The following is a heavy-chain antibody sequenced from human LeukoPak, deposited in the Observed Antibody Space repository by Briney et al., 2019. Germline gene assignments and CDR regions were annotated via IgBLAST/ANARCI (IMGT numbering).Heavy chain of an antibody. V-gene: IGHV1-46*01. CDR3: ARAGGNNYKRWFDP. D-gene: IGHD5-24*01. CDR1: GYTFTSYY. CDR2: INPSGGST. Sequence: GASVKVSCKASGYTFTSYYMHWVRQAPGQGLEWMGIINPSGGSTSYAQKFQGRVTITADKSTSTAYMELSSLRSEDTAVYYCARAGGNNYKRWFDPWGQGTLVTVSS. J-gene: IGHJ5*02.